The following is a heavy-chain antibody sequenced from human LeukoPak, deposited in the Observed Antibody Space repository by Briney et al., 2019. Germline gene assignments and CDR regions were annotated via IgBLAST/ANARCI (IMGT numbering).Heavy chain of an antibody. CDR1: GFPLSSYT. J-gene: IGHJ4*02. CDR3: VRVEGSNFDY. D-gene: IGHD2-2*01. CDR2: ISASGSAI. Sequence: GGSLRLSCTASGFPLSSYTMNWIRQAPGKGLEWISYISASGSAIYYVDSVNGRVTVSRDNARNSLFLQMDSPRAEDTAVYYRVRVEGSNFDYWGQGTLVTVSS. V-gene: IGHV3-48*01.